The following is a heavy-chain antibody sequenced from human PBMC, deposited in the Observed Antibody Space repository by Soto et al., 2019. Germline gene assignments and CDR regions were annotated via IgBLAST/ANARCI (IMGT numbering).Heavy chain of an antibody. D-gene: IGHD3-22*01. V-gene: IGHV4-39*01. CDR2: VYYGGST. J-gene: IGHJ6*02. Sequence: GGSISSSSYYWGWIRQPPGKGLEWIGNVYYGGSTYYNPSLKSRVTISVETSKSQFSLKLSSVTAADTAVYYCAGGDYYHSSGYYFYYYTMDVWGQGTTVTVSS. CDR1: GGSISSSSYY. CDR3: AGGDYYHSSGYYFYYYTMDV.